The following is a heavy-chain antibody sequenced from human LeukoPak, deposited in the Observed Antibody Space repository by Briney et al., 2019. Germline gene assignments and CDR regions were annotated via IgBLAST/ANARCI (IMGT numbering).Heavy chain of an antibody. J-gene: IGHJ4*02. D-gene: IGHD3-22*01. CDR3: ARVRSITMIVVVIRGPGYYFDY. CDR2: INPNSGGT. V-gene: IGHV1-2*06. CDR1: GYTFTGYY. Sequence: ASVKVSCKASGYTFTGYYMHWVRQAPGQGLEWMGRINPNSGGTNYAQKFQGRVTMTRDTSISTAYMELSKLRSDDTAVYYCARVRSITMIVVVIRGPGYYFDYWGQGTLVTVSS.